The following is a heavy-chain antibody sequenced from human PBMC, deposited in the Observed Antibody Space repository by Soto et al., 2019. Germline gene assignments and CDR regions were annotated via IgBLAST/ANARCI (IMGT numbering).Heavy chain of an antibody. CDR1: GFTFTRYS. Sequence: VGSLRLSCAASGFTFTRYSMNWVRQAPGKGLEWVSSISSTTNYIYYADSVKGRFTISRDDAKNSLYLQMNSLTAEDTAVYYCARDLHLRPIYYYYGMDVWGQGTTVTVSS. J-gene: IGHJ6*02. CDR3: ARDLHLRPIYYYYGMDV. V-gene: IGHV3-21*01. D-gene: IGHD5-12*01. CDR2: ISSTTNYI.